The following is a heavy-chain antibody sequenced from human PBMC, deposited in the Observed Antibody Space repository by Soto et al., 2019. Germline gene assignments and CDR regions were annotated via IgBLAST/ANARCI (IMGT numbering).Heavy chain of an antibody. CDR1: GFTFSTYG. CDR3: ASSGLAPPYSASLGFDP. CDR2: ISDSGHYI. J-gene: IGHJ5*02. Sequence: GVSLRLSCAASGFTFSTYGMNWVRQAPGKGLEWLSSISDSGHYIYYADSVKGRFTISRDNAKNSLFLQMNSLRGEDTGVYSCASSGLAPPYSASLGFDPLGHGTRVAV. D-gene: IGHD3-22*01. V-gene: IGHV3-21*01.